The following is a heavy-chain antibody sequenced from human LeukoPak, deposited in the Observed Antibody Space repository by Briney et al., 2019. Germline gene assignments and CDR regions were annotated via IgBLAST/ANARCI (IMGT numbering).Heavy chain of an antibody. V-gene: IGHV3-33*01. J-gene: IGHJ6*03. CDR2: IWYDGSNK. CDR3: ARALRYYYMDV. CDR1: GFTLSSYG. Sequence: PGGSLRLSCAASGFTLSSYGMHWVRQAPGKGLEWVAVIWYDGSNKCYADSVKGRFTISRDNSKNTLYLQMNSLRAEDTAVYYCARALRYYYMDVWGKGTTVTVSS.